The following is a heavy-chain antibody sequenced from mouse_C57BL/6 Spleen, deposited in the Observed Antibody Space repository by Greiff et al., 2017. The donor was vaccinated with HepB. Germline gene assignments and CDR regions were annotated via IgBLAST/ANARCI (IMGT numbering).Heavy chain of an antibody. Sequence: EVQLQESGPGLVKPSQSLSLTCSVTGYSITSGYYWNWIRQFPGNKLEWMGYISYDGSNNYNPSLKNRISITRDTSKNQFFLKLNSVTTEDTATYYCARDYYGSSYESWGQGTTLTVSS. J-gene: IGHJ2*01. CDR3: ARDYYGSSYES. D-gene: IGHD1-1*01. CDR1: GYSITSGYY. CDR2: ISYDGSN. V-gene: IGHV3-6*01.